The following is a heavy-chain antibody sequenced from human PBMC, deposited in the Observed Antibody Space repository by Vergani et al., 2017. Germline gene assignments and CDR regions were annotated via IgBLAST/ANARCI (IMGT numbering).Heavy chain of an antibody. CDR2: ISAYNGNT. CDR1: GYTFTSYG. CDR3: ARVEGLLKGVLWFGELLYD. Sequence: QVQLVQSGAEVKKPGASVKVSCKASGYTFTSYGISWVRQAPGQGLEWMGWISAYNGNTNYAQKLQGRVTMTTDTSTSTAYMELRSLRSEDTAVYYCARVEGLLKGVLWFGELLYDWGQGTLVTVSS. D-gene: IGHD3-10*01. J-gene: IGHJ4*02. V-gene: IGHV1-18*04.